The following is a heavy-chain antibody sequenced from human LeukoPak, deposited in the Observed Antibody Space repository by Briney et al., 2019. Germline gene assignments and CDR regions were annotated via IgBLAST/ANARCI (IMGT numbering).Heavy chain of an antibody. CDR1: GYSFTSYW. Sequence: GESLKISCKGSGYSFTSYWIGWVRQMPGKGLEWMGIIYPGDSDTRYSPSFQGQVTISADKSISTAYLQWSSLKASDTAMYYCARRPPSYYGSGSYYFDYWGQGTLVTVSS. D-gene: IGHD3-10*01. CDR2: IYPGDSDT. V-gene: IGHV5-51*01. J-gene: IGHJ4*02. CDR3: ARRPPSYYGSGSYYFDY.